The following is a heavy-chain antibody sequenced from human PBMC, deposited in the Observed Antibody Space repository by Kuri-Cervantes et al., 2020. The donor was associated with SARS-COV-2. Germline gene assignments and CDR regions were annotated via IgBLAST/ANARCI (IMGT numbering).Heavy chain of an antibody. CDR2: VKTNSGDT. D-gene: IGHD2-21*01. CDR3: YCAPKEGFDS. CDR1: GYTFTGYY. J-gene: IGHJ4*02. Sequence: ASVKVSCKVSGYTFTGYYMHWVRQAPGQGLEWMGMVKTNSGDTLYAQFFQGRVTMTRDTSTSTVYMELSSLTSEDTAIYYCYCAPKEGFDSWGQGTLVTVSS. V-gene: IGHV1-2*02.